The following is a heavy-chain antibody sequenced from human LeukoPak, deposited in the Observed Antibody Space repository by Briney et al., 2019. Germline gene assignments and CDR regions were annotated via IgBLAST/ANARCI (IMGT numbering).Heavy chain of an antibody. D-gene: IGHD2-8*01. CDR2: MNPNSGNT. J-gene: IGHJ5*01. CDR3: AGAYCTNGVCFWFDS. CDR1: GYTFTSYD. Sequence: ASVKVSCKASGYTFTSYDINWVRQATGQGLEWMGWMNPNSGNTGYAQKFQGRVTMTRNTSISTAYMELSSLRSEDTAVYYCAGAYCTNGVCFWFDSWGQGTLVTVSS. V-gene: IGHV1-8*01.